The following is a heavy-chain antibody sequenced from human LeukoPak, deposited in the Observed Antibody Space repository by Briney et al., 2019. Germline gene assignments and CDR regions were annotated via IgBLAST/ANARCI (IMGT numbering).Heavy chain of an antibody. V-gene: IGHV1-18*01. CDR2: ISAYNGNT. CDR1: GYTFTSYG. CDR3: ARDTNWNDGLDWFDP. Sequence: GASVKVSCKASGYTFTSYGISWVRQAPGQGLEWMGWISAYNGNTNCAQKLQGRVTMTTDTSTSTAYMELRSLRSDDTAVYYCARDTNWNDGLDWFDPWGQGTLVTVSS. D-gene: IGHD1-1*01. J-gene: IGHJ5*02.